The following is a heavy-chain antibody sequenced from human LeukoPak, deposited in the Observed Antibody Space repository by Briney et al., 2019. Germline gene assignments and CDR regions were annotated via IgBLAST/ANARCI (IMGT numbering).Heavy chain of an antibody. D-gene: IGHD3-3*02. CDR3: ARHLASWFDP. Sequence: SETLSLTCTVSGGSISSYYWSWIRQPPGKGLEWIGYIHYSVSTKYNPSLRSRVTISADTSTHQSSLKMRSVTAADTAVYYCARHLASWFDPWGQGTLVTVPS. J-gene: IGHJ5*02. CDR2: IHYSVST. CDR1: GGSISSYY. V-gene: IGHV4-59*08.